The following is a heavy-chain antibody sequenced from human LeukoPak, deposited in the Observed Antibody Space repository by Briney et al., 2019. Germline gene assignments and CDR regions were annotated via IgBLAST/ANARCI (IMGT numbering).Heavy chain of an antibody. V-gene: IGHV3-74*01. CDR2: INEGGTYA. CDR1: GFAFSSYW. J-gene: IGHJ4*02. CDR3: GRINYEGDS. Sequence: GGSLRLSCVASGFAFSSYWLHWVRQAPGEGLVWVAHINEGGTYATYAESVKDRFTVSRDNAKNTLFLQMNSLRVEDTALYYCGRINYEGDSWGQGTLVTDSS. D-gene: IGHD3-16*01.